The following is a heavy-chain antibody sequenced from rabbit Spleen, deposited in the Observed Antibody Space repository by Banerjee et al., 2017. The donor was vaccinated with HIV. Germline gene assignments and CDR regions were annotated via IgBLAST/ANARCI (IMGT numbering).Heavy chain of an antibody. CDR2: IYAGGSGTT. D-gene: IGHD8-1*01. CDR3: ARDTGSSFSSYGMDL. V-gene: IGHV1S40*01. J-gene: IGHJ3*01. CDR1: GIDFSRYY. Sequence: QSLEESGGDLVKPGASLTLTCTASGIDFSRYYMCWVRQAPGKGLEWIACIYAGGSGTTYYASWAKGRFTISKTSSTTVTLQMTSLTVADTAIYFCARDTGSSFSSYGMDLWGQGTLVTVS.